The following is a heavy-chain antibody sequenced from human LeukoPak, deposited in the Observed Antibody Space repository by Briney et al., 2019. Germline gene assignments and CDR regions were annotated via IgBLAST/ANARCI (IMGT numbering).Heavy chain of an antibody. CDR3: ARDFWVRHSAPAPKDL. Sequence: ASVKVSCKASGYPFTNYGISWVRQAPGQGLEWMGWISTYTGNTKYAQRFQGRVIMTTDTSTRTAYMELRSLRSDDTAVFYCARDFWVRHSAPAPKDLWGQGTLVTVSS. CDR2: ISTYTGNT. J-gene: IGHJ5*02. D-gene: IGHD2-2*01. V-gene: IGHV1-18*01. CDR1: GYPFTNYG.